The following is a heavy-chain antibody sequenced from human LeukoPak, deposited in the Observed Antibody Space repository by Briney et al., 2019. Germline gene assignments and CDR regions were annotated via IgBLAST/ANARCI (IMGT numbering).Heavy chain of an antibody. CDR3: AIETLEDIVVVPAAGTFDY. CDR2: IIPIFGTA. D-gene: IGHD2-2*01. CDR1: GGTFSSYA. J-gene: IGHJ4*02. Sequence: EASVKVSCKASGGTFSSYATSWVRQAPGQGLEWMGGIIPIFGTANYAQRFQGRVTITADESTSTAYMELSSLRSEDTAVYYCAIETLEDIVVVPAAGTFDYWGQGTLVTVSS. V-gene: IGHV1-69*13.